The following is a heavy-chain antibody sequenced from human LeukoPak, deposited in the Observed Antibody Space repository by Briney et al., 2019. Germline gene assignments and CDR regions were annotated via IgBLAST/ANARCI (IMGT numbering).Heavy chain of an antibody. CDR1: GFTFSSYG. D-gene: IGHD2-15*01. CDR3: ARGGCSGGSCYLYYYYYMDV. CDR2: IRYDGSNK. Sequence: GGSLRLSCAASGFTFSSYGMHWVRQAPGKGLEWVAFIRYDGSNKYYADSVKGRFTISRDNSKNTLYLQMNSLRAEDTAVYYCARGGCSGGSCYLYYYYYMDVWGKGTTVTVSS. V-gene: IGHV3-30*02. J-gene: IGHJ6*03.